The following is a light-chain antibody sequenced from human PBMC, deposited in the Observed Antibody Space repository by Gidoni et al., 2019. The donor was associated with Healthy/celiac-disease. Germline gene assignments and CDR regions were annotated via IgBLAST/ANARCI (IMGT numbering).Light chain of an antibody. J-gene: IGKJ5*01. CDR1: PRVSSY. CDR3: QQRSNWIA. Sequence: DMGLTQSPATLSLSPGERATLSCRASPRVSSYLAWYQQKPGQAPRLLIYDASNRATGIPARFSGSGSGTDFTLTISSLEPEDFAVYYCQQRSNWIAFGQGTRLEIK. V-gene: IGKV3-11*01. CDR2: DAS.